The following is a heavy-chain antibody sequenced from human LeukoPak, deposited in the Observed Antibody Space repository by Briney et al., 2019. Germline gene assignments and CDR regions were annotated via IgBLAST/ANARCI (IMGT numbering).Heavy chain of an antibody. CDR3: AGGHYYGSGSYHFDP. CDR1: GGTFSSYA. D-gene: IGHD3-10*01. J-gene: IGHJ5*02. Sequence: GASVKVSCKASGGTFSSYAISWVRQAPGQGLEWMXXIIPIFGTANYAQKFQGRVTITADESTSTAYMELSSLRSEDTAVYYCAGGHYYGSGSYHFDPWGQGTLVTVSS. CDR2: IIPIFGTA. V-gene: IGHV1-69*01.